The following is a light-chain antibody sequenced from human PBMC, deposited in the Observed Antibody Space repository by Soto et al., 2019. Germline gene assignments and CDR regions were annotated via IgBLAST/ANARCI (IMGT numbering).Light chain of an antibody. CDR3: ISYTSRSTYV. Sequence: QSFLTQPASVSGSPGQSITISCTGTSSDVGGYKYVSWYQQHPGKAPKLMIYEGSNRPSGVSNRFSASKSGNTASLTISGLQAEDEADYYCISYTSRSTYVFGTGTKVTVL. CDR2: EGS. V-gene: IGLV2-14*01. CDR1: SSDVGGYKY. J-gene: IGLJ1*01.